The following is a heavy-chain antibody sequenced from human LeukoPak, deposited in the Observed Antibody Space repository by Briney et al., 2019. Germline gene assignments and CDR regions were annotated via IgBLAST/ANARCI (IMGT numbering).Heavy chain of an antibody. CDR1: GFTFGSYA. V-gene: IGHV3-23*01. J-gene: IGHJ3*02. CDR2: ISGSGGST. Sequence: PGGSLRLSCAASGFTFGSYAMSWVRQAPGKGLEWVSAISGSGGSTSYADSVKGRFTISRDNSKNTLYLQMNSLRAEDTAVYYCAKDGRYCSSTSCSGDAFDIWGQGTMVTVSS. D-gene: IGHD2-2*01. CDR3: AKDGRYCSSTSCSGDAFDI.